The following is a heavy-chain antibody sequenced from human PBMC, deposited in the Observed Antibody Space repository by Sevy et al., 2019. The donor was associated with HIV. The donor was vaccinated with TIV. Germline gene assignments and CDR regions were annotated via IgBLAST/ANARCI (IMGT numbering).Heavy chain of an antibody. CDR3: AKGGFTMVRGVFDY. CDR1: GFSFSSYA. J-gene: IGHJ4*02. CDR2: ISGSGGST. D-gene: IGHD3-10*01. Sequence: GGSLRLSCAASGFSFSSYAMSWVRQTPGQGLEWVSAISGSGGSTYYADSVKGRFTISRDNSKNTLYLQMNSLRAEDTAVYYCAKGGFTMVRGVFDYWGQGTLVTVSS. V-gene: IGHV3-23*01.